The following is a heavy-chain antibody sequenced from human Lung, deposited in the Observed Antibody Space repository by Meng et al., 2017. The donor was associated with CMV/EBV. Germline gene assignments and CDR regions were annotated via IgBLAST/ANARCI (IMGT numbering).Heavy chain of an antibody. J-gene: IGHJ6*02. Sequence: GGSLRLXCVASGFSFANFGMSWVRLPPGKGLEWVSAIGGSGTSIYYADSVKGRFTISRDNAKNSLYLQMNSLRAEDTAVYYCARDLRGYSGYDYPYYYYGMDVXGQGXTVTVSS. V-gene: IGHV3-21*01. D-gene: IGHD5-12*01. CDR2: IGGSGTSI. CDR3: ARDLRGYSGYDYPYYYYGMDV. CDR1: GFSFANFG.